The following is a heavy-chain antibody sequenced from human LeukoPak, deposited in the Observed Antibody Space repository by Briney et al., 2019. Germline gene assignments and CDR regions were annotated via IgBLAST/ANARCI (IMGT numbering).Heavy chain of an antibody. Sequence: PSETLSLTCAVSGGSISSGTYYWSWIRQPPGKGLEWIGEINHSGSTNYNPSLKSRVTISVDTSKNQFSLKLSSVTAADTAVYYCARGAPYSGSYYLPLYGDWFDPWGQGTLVTVSS. CDR1: GGSISSGTYY. V-gene: IGHV4-39*07. CDR2: INHSGST. D-gene: IGHD1-26*01. J-gene: IGHJ5*02. CDR3: ARGAPYSGSYYLPLYGDWFDP.